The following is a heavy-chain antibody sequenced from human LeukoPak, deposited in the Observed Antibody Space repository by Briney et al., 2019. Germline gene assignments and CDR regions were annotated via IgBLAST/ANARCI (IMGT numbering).Heavy chain of an antibody. V-gene: IGHV7-4-1*02. D-gene: IGHD6-13*01. J-gene: IGHJ6*03. CDR1: GYTFTSYA. CDR2: INTNTGYP. CDR3: ARGSYSSSWYWRYYYYYYYMDV. Sequence: ASVKVSCKASGYTFTSYAMNWVRQAPGQGLEWMGWINTNTGYPTYAQGFTGRFVFSLDTSVSTAYLQISSLKAEDTAVYYCARGSYSSSWYWRYYYYYYYMDVWSKGTTVTVSS.